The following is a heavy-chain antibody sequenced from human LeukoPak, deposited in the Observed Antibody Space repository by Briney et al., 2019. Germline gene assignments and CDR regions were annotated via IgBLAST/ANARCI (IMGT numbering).Heavy chain of an antibody. D-gene: IGHD4-11*01. CDR1: GHSITSGYY. CDR2: MYHKGST. J-gene: IGHJ6*03. V-gene: IGHV4-38-2*01. CDR3: ARHRGDNSNPRFYFYYMDA. Sequence: SETLSLTCAVSGHSITSGYYWGWIRQPPGKGLEWIGTMYHKGSTYYNPSLRSRVTMSGDTSKNHYSLKLNSVVAADAAVYYCARHRGDNSNPRFYFYYMDAWGKGTSVTVSS.